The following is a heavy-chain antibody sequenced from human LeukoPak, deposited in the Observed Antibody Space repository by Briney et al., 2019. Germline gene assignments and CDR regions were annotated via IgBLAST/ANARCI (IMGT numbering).Heavy chain of an antibody. Sequence: SETLSLTCTVSGDSISSYYWSWIRQPAGKGLEWIGRFHTGGSTNYNPSLKSRVIMSVDTSKDQFALKLSSVTAADTAVYYCARTTYYYDTSGPATFYFDSWGQGTLVTVSS. V-gene: IGHV4-4*07. CDR2: FHTGGST. CDR3: ARTTYYYDTSGPATFYFDS. CDR1: GDSISSYY. D-gene: IGHD3-22*01. J-gene: IGHJ4*02.